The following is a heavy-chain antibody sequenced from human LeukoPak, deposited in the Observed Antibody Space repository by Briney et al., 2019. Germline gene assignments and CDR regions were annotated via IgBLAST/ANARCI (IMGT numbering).Heavy chain of an antibody. J-gene: IGHJ5*02. CDR1: GDSISDFY. D-gene: IGHD3-3*01. V-gene: IGHV4-59*01. CDR3: ARVFRGAVTSNWFDP. Sequence: PSETLSVTCTVSGDSISDFYWTWIRQTPGKGLEWIGFISSSGNSNYSPSLESRVSFSLDTSKSQFSLSLKSVTAADTAVYYCARVFRGAVTSNWFDPWGQGILVTVSS. CDR2: ISSSGNS.